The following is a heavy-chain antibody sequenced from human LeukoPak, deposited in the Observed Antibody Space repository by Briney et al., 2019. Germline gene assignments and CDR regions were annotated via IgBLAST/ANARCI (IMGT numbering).Heavy chain of an antibody. J-gene: IGHJ5*02. D-gene: IGHD5-24*01. V-gene: IGHV4-39*01. CDR1: GGSINSRSYY. CDR3: AFRRDGYKGGNWFDP. Sequence: SETLSLTCTVSGGSINSRSYYWGWIRQPPGKGLEWIGSIYYSGSTYHNPSLKSRDTISVDTSKNQLSLKLSSVTAADTAVYYCAFRRDGYKGGNWFDPWGQGTLVTVSS. CDR2: IYYSGST.